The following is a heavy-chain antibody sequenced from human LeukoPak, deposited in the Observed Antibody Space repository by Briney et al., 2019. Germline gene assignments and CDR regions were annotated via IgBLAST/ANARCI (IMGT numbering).Heavy chain of an antibody. J-gene: IGHJ3*02. Sequence: PGGSLRLSCAASGFTFSGYAMSWVRQAPGKGLEWVSAISGSGGSTYYADSVKGRFTISRDNSKNTLYLQMNSLRAEDTAVYYCAKDITMIVAEIGAFDIWGQGTMVTVSS. CDR2: ISGSGGST. CDR1: GFTFSGYA. V-gene: IGHV3-23*01. D-gene: IGHD3-22*01. CDR3: AKDITMIVAEIGAFDI.